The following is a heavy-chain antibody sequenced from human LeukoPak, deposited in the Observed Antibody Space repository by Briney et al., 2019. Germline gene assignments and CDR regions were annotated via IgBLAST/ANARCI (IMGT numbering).Heavy chain of an antibody. J-gene: IGHJ4*02. V-gene: IGHV3-48*01. CDR2: IGISSGNT. D-gene: IGHD5-12*01. Sequence: GGSLRLSCAASGFNFIDYSMNWVRQAPGKGLEWISYIGISSGNTKYADSVKGRFTISRDKARNSLYLQMNSLRVEDTAVYYCARDHRYAFDYWGQGTLVTVSS. CDR3: ARDHRYAFDY. CDR1: GFNFIDYS.